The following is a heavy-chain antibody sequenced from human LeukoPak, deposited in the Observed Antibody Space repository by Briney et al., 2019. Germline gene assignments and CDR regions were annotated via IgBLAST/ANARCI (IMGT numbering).Heavy chain of an antibody. Sequence: GGSQRLSCAASGFTFSGSAMHWVRQASGKGLEWVGHIRSKANSYATAYAASVKGRFTISRDDSKNTAYLQMNSLKTEDTAVYYCTRPIAAAGLYYFDYWGQGTLVTVSS. CDR1: GFTFSGSA. CDR3: TRPIAAAGLYYFDY. D-gene: IGHD6-13*01. CDR2: IRSKANSYAT. J-gene: IGHJ4*02. V-gene: IGHV3-73*01.